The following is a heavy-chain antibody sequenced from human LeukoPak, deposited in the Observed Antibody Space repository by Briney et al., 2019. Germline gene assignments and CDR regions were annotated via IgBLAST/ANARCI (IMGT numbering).Heavy chain of an antibody. Sequence: PGGSLRLSCAASGFSFSKAWMSWVRQAPGKGLEWVGRIKSKTDDVPTGYAAPVKGRFTISRDDSKNTLYLQINSLKTEDTAVYYCTTHDYYVSRWFDPWGQGTLVTASS. CDR2: IKSKTDDVPT. CDR1: GFSFSKAW. V-gene: IGHV3-15*01. D-gene: IGHD3-10*02. CDR3: TTHDYYVSRWFDP. J-gene: IGHJ5*02.